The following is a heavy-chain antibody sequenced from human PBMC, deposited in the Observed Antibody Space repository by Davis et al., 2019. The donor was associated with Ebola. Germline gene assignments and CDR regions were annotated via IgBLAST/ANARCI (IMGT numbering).Heavy chain of an antibody. V-gene: IGHV3-53*01. Sequence: GESLKISCAASGFSVSSNYMSWVRQAPGKGLDWVSVIYTGDSTYYADSVKGRFTISRDDSKNTVYLQMNSLRAEDTAVYYCARGHYGLDVWGQGTTVTVSS. CDR3: ARGHYGLDV. J-gene: IGHJ6*02. CDR1: GFSVSSNY. D-gene: IGHD3-10*01. CDR2: IYTGDST.